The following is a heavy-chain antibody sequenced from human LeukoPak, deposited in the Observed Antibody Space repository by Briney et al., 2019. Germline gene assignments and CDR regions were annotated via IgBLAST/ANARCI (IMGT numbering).Heavy chain of an antibody. D-gene: IGHD2-2*03. Sequence: SETLSLTCSVSGYSISSGYYWGWIRQPPGKGLKWIGSINHRGTTYYNPSLKSRVTISVDTSKNQFSLKLSSVTAADTAVYYCARVDIVAVPASNFDLWGRGTLVTVSS. CDR3: ARVDIVAVPASNFDL. CDR1: GYSISSGYY. J-gene: IGHJ2*01. CDR2: INHRGTT. V-gene: IGHV4-38-2*02.